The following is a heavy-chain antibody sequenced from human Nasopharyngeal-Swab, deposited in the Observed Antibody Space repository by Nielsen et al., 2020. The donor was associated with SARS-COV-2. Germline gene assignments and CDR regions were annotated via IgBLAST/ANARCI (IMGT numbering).Heavy chain of an antibody. Sequence: GGSLRLSCAASGFTFNSYAMSWVRQAPGKGLDWVSLISTSGDRTFYTDSVEGRFTISRDNSRNTLFLQMSSLRAEDTAVYYCAKVARGVYNYMDVWGKGTTVTVSS. J-gene: IGHJ6*03. CDR3: AKVARGVYNYMDV. D-gene: IGHD2-8*01. V-gene: IGHV3-23*01. CDR1: GFTFNSYA. CDR2: ISTSGDRT.